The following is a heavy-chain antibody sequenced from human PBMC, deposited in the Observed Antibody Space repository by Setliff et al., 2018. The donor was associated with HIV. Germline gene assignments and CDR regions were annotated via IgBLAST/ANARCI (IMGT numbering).Heavy chain of an antibody. V-gene: IGHV3-11*04. CDR2: ISSSGGSL. CDR1: GFTFTDYY. CDR3: ARDPASPDYYARFDY. Sequence: GGSLRLSCAASGFTFTDYYMTWVRQAPGKGLEWVSYISSSGGSLYYGASVKGRFSISRDNAKNSLYLQMNSLRAEDTAVYYCARDPASPDYYARFDYWGQGALVTVSS. J-gene: IGHJ4*02. D-gene: IGHD3-9*01.